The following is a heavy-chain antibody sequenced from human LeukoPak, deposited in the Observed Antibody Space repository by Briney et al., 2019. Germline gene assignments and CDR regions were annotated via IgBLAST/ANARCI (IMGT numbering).Heavy chain of an antibody. D-gene: IGHD2-8*01. CDR2: IRYDGSNK. Sequence: GGSLRLSCAASGFTFSSYGMHWVRQAPGEGLEWVAFIRYDGSNKHYADSVKGRFTISRDNSKNTLYLQMNSLRAEDTAVYYCAKVAVYSPYYYYYMDVWGKGTTVTVSS. V-gene: IGHV3-30*02. CDR3: AKVAVYSPYYYYYMDV. CDR1: GFTFSSYG. J-gene: IGHJ6*03.